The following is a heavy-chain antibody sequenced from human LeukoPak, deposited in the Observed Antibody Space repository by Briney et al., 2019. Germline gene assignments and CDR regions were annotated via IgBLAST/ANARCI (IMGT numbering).Heavy chain of an antibody. J-gene: IGHJ4*02. Sequence: GASVKVSCKASGGTFTSYTTSWVRHAPGQGLEWMGRIIPILGIANYAQKFQGRVTITADKSTSTAYMELSSLRSEDTAVYYCARASPKLLSYDYWGQGTLVTVSS. CDR3: ARASPKLLSYDY. CDR2: IIPILGIA. CDR1: GGTFTSYT. V-gene: IGHV1-69*02. D-gene: IGHD2-2*01.